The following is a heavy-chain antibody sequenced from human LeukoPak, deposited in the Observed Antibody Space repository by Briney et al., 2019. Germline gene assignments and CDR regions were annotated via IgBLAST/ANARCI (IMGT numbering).Heavy chain of an antibody. CDR3: ARVMSASVWRSYGSYYYYYYMDI. Sequence: GGSLRLSCAASGFTFSSYWMSWVRQAPGKGLEWVANIKQDGSEKYSVDSVKGRFTISRDNAKNPLYLQMNSLRAEDTAVYYCARVMSASVWRSYGSYYYYYYMDIWGKGTTVTASS. V-gene: IGHV3-7*01. J-gene: IGHJ6*03. CDR2: IKQDGSEK. CDR1: GFTFSSYW. D-gene: IGHD3-16*01.